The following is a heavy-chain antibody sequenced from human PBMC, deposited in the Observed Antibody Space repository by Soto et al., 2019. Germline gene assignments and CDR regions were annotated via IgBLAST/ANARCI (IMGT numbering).Heavy chain of an antibody. CDR2: ISGSGRYT. J-gene: IGHJ6*02. D-gene: IGHD6-13*01. V-gene: IGHV3-23*01. Sequence: GGSLRLSCAASGFTFDSCVMSWVHQAPGKGLEWLSLISGSGRYTDYADSVKGRFTISRDNSKNTLYLQMTSLRVEDTAVYYCAKDPPSERMQPDYGMDVWGQGTTVTVSS. CDR1: GFTFDSCV. CDR3: AKDPPSERMQPDYGMDV.